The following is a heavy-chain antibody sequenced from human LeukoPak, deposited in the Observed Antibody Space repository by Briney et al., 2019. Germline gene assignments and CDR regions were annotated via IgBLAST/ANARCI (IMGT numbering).Heavy chain of an antibody. J-gene: IGHJ4*02. CDR2: INWNSASI. V-gene: IGHV3-9*01. Sequence: GGSLRLSCAASGFTFDDYAMHWVRQAPGKGLEWVSSINWNSASIDYADSVKGRFTISRDNAKNSLYLQMNSLRADDTAFYYCAKDRGHGSGSYPYYFDYWGQGTLVTVSS. CDR1: GFTFDDYA. CDR3: AKDRGHGSGSYPYYFDY. D-gene: IGHD3-10*01.